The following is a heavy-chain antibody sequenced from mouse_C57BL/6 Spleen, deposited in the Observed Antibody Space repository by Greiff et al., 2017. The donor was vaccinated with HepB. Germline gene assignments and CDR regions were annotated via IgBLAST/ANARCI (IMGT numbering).Heavy chain of an antibody. CDR1: GYTFTSYW. CDR2: IHPNSGST. J-gene: IGHJ2*01. V-gene: IGHV1-64*01. Sequence: VQLQQPGAELVKPGASVKLSCKASGYTFTSYWMHWVKQRPGQGLEWIGMIHPNSGSTNYNEKFKSKATLTVDKSSSPAYMQLSSLTSEDSAVYYCAIINSWGFDDWGQGTTLTVSS. D-gene: IGHD4-1*01. CDR3: AIINSWGFDD.